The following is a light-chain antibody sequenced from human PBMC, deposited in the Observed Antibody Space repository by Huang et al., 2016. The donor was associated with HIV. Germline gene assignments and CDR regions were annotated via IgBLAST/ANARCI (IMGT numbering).Light chain of an antibody. V-gene: IGKV1-27*01. CDR1: QAISNY. J-gene: IGKJ1*01. CDR2: AAS. Sequence: DIQMTQSPPSLSASVGDRVTITCRASQAISNYLAWYQLTPGKVPKLLIYAASTLQSGVPSRVSGSGSGTQFTLTISSLQPEDVGIYFCQKYDSAPRTFGQGTRVELK. CDR3: QKYDSAPRT.